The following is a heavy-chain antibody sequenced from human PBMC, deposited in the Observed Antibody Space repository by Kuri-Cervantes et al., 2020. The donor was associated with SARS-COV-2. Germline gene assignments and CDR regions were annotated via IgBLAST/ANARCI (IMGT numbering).Heavy chain of an antibody. Sequence: SETLSLTCAVSGYSISSGYYWGWIRQPPGKGLEWIGSIYHSGSTNYNPSLKSRVTISVDTSKNQFSLKLTSVTAADTAVYYCARVLRPGDFDYWGQGTLVTVSS. D-gene: IGHD1-14*01. CDR3: ARVLRPGDFDY. J-gene: IGHJ4*02. CDR1: GYSISSGYY. V-gene: IGHV4-38-2*01. CDR2: IYHSGST.